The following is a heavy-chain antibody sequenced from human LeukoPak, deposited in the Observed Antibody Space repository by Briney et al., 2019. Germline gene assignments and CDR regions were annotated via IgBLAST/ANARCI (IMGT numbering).Heavy chain of an antibody. V-gene: IGHV4-59*01. CDR2: IYYSGST. Sequence: SETRSLTCTVSGGSISSDYWSWIRQSPGKGLEWIGYIYYSGSTNYNPSLKSRVTISVDTSKTQFSLKLTSVTAADTAVYYCARVSGYCRSRSCRGMESLGQGTLVTVSP. D-gene: IGHD2-2*01. CDR3: ARVSGYCRSRSCRGMES. J-gene: IGHJ5*02. CDR1: GGSISSDY.